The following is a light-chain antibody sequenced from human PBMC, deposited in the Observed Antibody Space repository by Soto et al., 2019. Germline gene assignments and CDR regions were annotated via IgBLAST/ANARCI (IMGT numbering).Light chain of an antibody. CDR1: RFNIGAGDD. Sequence: QAVVTQPPSVSGAPGQRVTIPCTGSRFNIGAGDDVHWCQQLPRAAPKLLIYGNSNRPSGVPDRFSGSKSGTSASLAITGLQAEDEADYYCQAYDYSLTAFVFGGGTKVTVL. V-gene: IGLV1-40*01. CDR3: QAYDYSLTAFV. CDR2: GNS. J-gene: IGLJ3*02.